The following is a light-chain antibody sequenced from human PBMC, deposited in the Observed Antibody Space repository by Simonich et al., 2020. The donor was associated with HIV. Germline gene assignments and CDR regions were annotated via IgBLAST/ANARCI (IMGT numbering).Light chain of an antibody. CDR3: QQYNNWPSPFT. CDR1: QGVASN. Sequence: EILMTQSPATLSVSPGERATLSCRALQGVASNLAWYQQKPGQAPRLLIYYASSRATGIPARFSGSGFGTEFTLTISSMQSEDFALYYCQQYNNWPSPFTFGPGTKVDIK. CDR2: YAS. V-gene: IGKV3-15*01. J-gene: IGKJ3*01.